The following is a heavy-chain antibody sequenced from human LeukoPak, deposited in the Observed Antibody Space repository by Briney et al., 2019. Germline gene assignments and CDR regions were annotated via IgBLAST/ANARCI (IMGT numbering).Heavy chain of an antibody. Sequence: ASVKVSCKASGYTFTGYYMHWVRQAPGQGLEWMGWINPNSGGTNYAQKFQGRVTMTRDTSISTAYMELSRLRSDDTAVYYCARGSPTWRGTTVIRYYYYYYMDVWGKGTTVTISS. CDR2: INPNSGGT. CDR1: GYTFTGYY. J-gene: IGHJ6*03. V-gene: IGHV1-2*02. CDR3: ARGSPTWRGTTVIRYYYYYYMDV. D-gene: IGHD4-17*01.